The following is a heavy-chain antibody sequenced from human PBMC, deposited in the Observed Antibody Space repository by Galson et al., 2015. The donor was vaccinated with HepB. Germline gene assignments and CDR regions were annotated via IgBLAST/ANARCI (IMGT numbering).Heavy chain of an antibody. Sequence: SLRLSCAASGFTFSDYYMSWIRQAPGKGLEWVSYISSSSSYTNYADSVKGRFTISRDNAKNSLYLQMNSLRAEDTAVYYCASDSGSYGSDYWGQGTLVTVSS. D-gene: IGHD1-26*01. CDR2: ISSSSSYT. CDR3: ASDSGSYGSDY. J-gene: IGHJ4*02. CDR1: GFTFSDYY. V-gene: IGHV3-11*05.